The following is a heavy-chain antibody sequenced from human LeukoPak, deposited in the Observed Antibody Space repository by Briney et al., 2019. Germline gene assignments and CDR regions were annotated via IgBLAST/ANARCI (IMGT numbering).Heavy chain of an antibody. CDR2: IYYSGST. D-gene: IGHD2-15*01. CDR1: GGSISSSSYY. V-gene: IGHV4-39*01. Sequence: PSETLSLTCTVSGGSISSSSYYWGWIRQPPGKGLEWIGSIYYSGSTYYNPSLKSRVTISVDTSKNQFSLKLSSVTAADTAVYYCARRVNIVVVVAEDNWFDPWGQGTLVTVSS. CDR3: ARRVNIVVVVAEDNWFDP. J-gene: IGHJ5*02.